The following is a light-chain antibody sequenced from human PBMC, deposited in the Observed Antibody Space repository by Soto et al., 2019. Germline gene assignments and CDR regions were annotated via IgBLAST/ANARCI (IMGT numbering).Light chain of an antibody. CDR3: TSFTSDNLYV. CDR1: SSDFGGYNY. J-gene: IGLJ1*01. V-gene: IGLV2-14*03. CDR2: HVS. Sequence: QSVLTQPASVSGSPGQSITISCTGTSSDFGGYNYVSWYQQYPGKVPKLLIYHVSNWPSGVSNRFSGSKSGNTASLTISGLQAEDEADYFCTSFTSDNLYVFGTGTKVTVL.